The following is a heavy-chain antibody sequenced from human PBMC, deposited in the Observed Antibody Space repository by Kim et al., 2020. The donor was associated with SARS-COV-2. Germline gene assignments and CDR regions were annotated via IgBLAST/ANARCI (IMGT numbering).Heavy chain of an antibody. V-gene: IGHV3-21*06. J-gene: IGHJ5*02. CDR2: ISSTSYSI. CDR1: GFTFSSYS. CDR3: ALCSGGRCRTVGGLDP. Sequence: VSLRLSCAGSGFTFSSYSMVWVRQAPGKGLEWVSSISSTSYSIYYADSVKGRFTISRDNANNSLWLQMNNLRVDDTAIYYCALCSGGRCRTVGGLDPWGKGTLVTVSS. D-gene: IGHD2-15*01.